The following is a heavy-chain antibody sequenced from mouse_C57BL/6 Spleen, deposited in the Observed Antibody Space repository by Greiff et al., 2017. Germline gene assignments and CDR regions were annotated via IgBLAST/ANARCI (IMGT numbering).Heavy chain of an antibody. CDR1: GFTFSSYA. V-gene: IGHV5-4*01. J-gene: IGHJ2*01. CDR3: AGEGYGSSPFDY. CDR2: ISDGGSYT. D-gene: IGHD1-1*01. Sequence: EVKLMESGGGLVKPGGSLKLSCAASGFTFSSYAMSWVRQTPEKRLEWVATISDGGSYTYYPDNVKGRFTISRDNAKNNLYLQMSHLKSEDTAMYCCAGEGYGSSPFDYWGQGTTLTVSS.